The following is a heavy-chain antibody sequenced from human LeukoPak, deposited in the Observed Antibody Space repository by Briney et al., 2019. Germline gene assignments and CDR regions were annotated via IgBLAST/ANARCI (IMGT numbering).Heavy chain of an antibody. D-gene: IGHD3-3*01. CDR3: ANIGDDFWSGYYKYFDY. Sequence: GGSLRLSCAASGFTFSSYAMTWVRQAPGEGLQWVSDISGSGSSTYYADSVKGRFTISRDNSKNTLYLQMNSLRAEDTAVYYCANIGDDFWSGYYKYFDYWGQGTLVTVSS. CDR2: ISGSGSST. J-gene: IGHJ4*02. V-gene: IGHV3-23*01. CDR1: GFTFSSYA.